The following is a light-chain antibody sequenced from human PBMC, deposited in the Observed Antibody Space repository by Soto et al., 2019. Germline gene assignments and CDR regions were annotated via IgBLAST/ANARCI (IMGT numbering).Light chain of an antibody. CDR1: QSVSSF. CDR2: DAS. CDR3: QQRSHWPRLT. V-gene: IGKV3-11*01. J-gene: IGKJ4*01. Sequence: EIVLTQSPATLSLSPGERATLSCRASQSVSSFLAWYQQKPGLAPRLLIYDASNRATGIPARFSGSGSGTDFTLTISSLEPEDFAVYYCQQRSHWPRLTFGGGTKVEIK.